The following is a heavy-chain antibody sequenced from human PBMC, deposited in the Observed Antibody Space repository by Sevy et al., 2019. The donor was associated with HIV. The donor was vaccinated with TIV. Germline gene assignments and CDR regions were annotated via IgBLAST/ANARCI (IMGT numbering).Heavy chain of an antibody. Sequence: SETLSLTCTVSGGSISSYYWSWIRQPPGKGLEWIGYIYYSGSTNYNPSLKSRVTISVDTSKNQFSLKLSSVTAADTAVYYCATSKLGIAGTRAFDIWGQGTMVTVSS. V-gene: IGHV4-59*01. CDR3: ATSKLGIAGTRAFDI. CDR1: GGSISSYY. D-gene: IGHD6-13*01. CDR2: IYYSGST. J-gene: IGHJ3*02.